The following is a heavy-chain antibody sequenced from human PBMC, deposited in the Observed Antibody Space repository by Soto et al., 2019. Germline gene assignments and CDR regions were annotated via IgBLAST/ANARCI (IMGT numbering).Heavy chain of an antibody. CDR2: IGTAGDT. CDR1: GFTFSSYD. CDR3: ARDDGGSDGAGAFDI. V-gene: IGHV3-13*01. D-gene: IGHD3-10*01. Sequence: GGSLRLSCAASGFTFSSYDMHWVRQATGKGLEWVSAIGTAGDTYYPGSVKGRFTISRENAKNSLYLQMNSLRAGDTAVYYCARDDGGSDGAGAFDIWGQGTMVTVSS. J-gene: IGHJ3*02.